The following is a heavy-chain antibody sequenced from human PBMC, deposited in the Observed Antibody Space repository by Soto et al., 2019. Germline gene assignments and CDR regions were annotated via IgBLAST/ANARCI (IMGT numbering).Heavy chain of an antibody. Sequence: QVQLQESGPGLVKPSDTLSLTCAVSGYSISNDKWWGWIRQPPGKGLEWIGYIHYSGTTYYNPSLKSRVTLSVDTSTNHFSLQLSSVTAVDTAVYYCSRNFGGSLYFSDYWGQGTLVTVSS. J-gene: IGHJ4*02. CDR3: SRNFGGSLYFSDY. V-gene: IGHV4-28*01. D-gene: IGHD2-15*01. CDR1: GYSISNDKW. CDR2: IHYSGTT.